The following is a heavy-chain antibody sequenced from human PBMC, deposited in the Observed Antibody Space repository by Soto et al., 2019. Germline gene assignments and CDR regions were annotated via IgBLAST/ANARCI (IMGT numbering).Heavy chain of an antibody. CDR2: ISYDGSNK. V-gene: IGHV3-30-3*01. J-gene: IGHJ4*02. CDR1: GFTFSSYA. Sequence: QVQLVESGGGVVQPGRSLRLSCAASGFTFSSYAMHWVRQAPGKGLEWVAVISYDGSNKYYADSLKGRFTRPRDNTKNTLYLQMNSLRAEDTAVYYCAIDLVPIAVAGIDYWGQGTLVTVSS. D-gene: IGHD6-19*01. CDR3: AIDLVPIAVAGIDY.